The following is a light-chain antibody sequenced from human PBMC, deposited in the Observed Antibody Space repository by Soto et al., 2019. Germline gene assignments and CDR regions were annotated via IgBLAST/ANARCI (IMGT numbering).Light chain of an antibody. CDR3: QQYNSYSRT. V-gene: IGKV1-5*01. CDR1: QSISSW. CDR2: DAS. Sequence: DIQITQSPSPLSSSVREKNTNNFRASQSISSWLAWYQQKPGKAPKLLIYDASSLESGVPSRFSGSGSGTEFTLTISSLQPDDFATYYCQQYNSYSRTFGQGTKVDIK. J-gene: IGKJ1*01.